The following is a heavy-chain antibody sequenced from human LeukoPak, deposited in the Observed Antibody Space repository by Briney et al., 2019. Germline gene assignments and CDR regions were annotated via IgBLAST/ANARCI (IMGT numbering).Heavy chain of an antibody. J-gene: IGHJ4*02. Sequence: SQTLSLTCAVSGGSISSGGNSWSWIRQPPGKGLEWIGYIYHSGSTYYNPSHKSRVTISVDRSKNQFSLQLSSVTAADTAVYYCARVGVVTMDFDYWGQGTLVTVSS. D-gene: IGHD4-23*01. CDR2: IYHSGST. CDR1: GGSISSGGNS. V-gene: IGHV4-30-2*01. CDR3: ARVGVVTMDFDY.